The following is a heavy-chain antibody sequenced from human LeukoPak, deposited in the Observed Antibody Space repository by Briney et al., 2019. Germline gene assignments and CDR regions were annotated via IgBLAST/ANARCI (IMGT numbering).Heavy chain of an antibody. V-gene: IGHV1-8*01. CDR3: ARDSHDSSNYADAFDI. Sequence: ASVKVSCKASGYTFTSYDINWVRQATGQGLEWMGWMNPNSGNTGYAQKFQGRVTMTRNTSISTAYMELSSLRSEDTAVYYCARDSHDSSNYADAFDIWGQGTMVTVSS. CDR2: MNPNSGNT. J-gene: IGHJ3*02. D-gene: IGHD4-11*01. CDR1: GYTFTSYD.